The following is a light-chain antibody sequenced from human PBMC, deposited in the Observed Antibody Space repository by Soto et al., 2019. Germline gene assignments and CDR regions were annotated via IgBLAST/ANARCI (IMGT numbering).Light chain of an antibody. Sequence: EIVLTQTPGTLSLSPGEIATLSCRASQSVSSSYLAWYQQKPGQAPRIIIYDASNRATGIPARFSGSGSGTDCTLTISSLEPEDFAVYYCQQRSNWPITLGQGTRLEIK. J-gene: IGKJ5*01. V-gene: IGKV3D-20*02. CDR3: QQRSNWPIT. CDR2: DAS. CDR1: QSVSSSY.